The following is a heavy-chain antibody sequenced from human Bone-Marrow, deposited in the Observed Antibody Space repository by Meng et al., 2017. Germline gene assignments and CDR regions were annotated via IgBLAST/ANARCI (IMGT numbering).Heavy chain of an antibody. Sequence: QVRLGQFGAGVRKPGSSVKVSCKASGGTFSSYAISWVRQAPGQGLEWMGGSIPIFGTANYAQKFQGRVTITADESTSTAYMELSSLRSEDTAVYYCARVAAGTSIYFDYWGQGTLVTVSS. D-gene: IGHD6-13*01. V-gene: IGHV1-69*01. CDR1: GGTFSSYA. CDR3: ARVAAGTSIYFDY. CDR2: SIPIFGTA. J-gene: IGHJ4*02.